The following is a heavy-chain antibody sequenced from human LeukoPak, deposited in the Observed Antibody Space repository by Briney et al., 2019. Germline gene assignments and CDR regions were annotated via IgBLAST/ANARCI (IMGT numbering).Heavy chain of an antibody. V-gene: IGHV3-7*01. CDR3: ARDGYSSSFYFDY. D-gene: IGHD6-6*01. CDR2: IKEDGSEN. Sequence: GSLRLSCAASGFTFSYYWMSWVRQAPGKGLEWVANIKEDGSENYSVDSVKGRFTISRDNAKNSLYLQMNSLRAEDTAVYYCARDGYSSSFYFDYWGQGTLVTVSS. J-gene: IGHJ4*02. CDR1: GFTFSYYW.